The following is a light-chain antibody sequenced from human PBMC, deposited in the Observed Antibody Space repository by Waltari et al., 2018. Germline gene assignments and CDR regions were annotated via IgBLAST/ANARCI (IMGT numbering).Light chain of an antibody. Sequence: EIVLTQSPGTLSLSPGERASLSCRASQSLSNNYLAWYQQKPGQAPRLLIYHTSSRGTGIPDRFSGSGSGTDFTLTISILEPEDFAVYYCQQYGRSPPGGSLTFGGGTKVAIK. J-gene: IGKJ4*01. V-gene: IGKV3-20*01. CDR1: QSLSNNY. CDR3: QQYGRSPPGGSLT. CDR2: HTS.